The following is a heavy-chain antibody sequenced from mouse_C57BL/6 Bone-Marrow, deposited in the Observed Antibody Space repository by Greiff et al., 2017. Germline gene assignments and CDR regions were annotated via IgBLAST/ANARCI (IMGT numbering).Heavy chain of an antibody. Sequence: QVQLKQPGAELVKPGASVKLSCKASGYTFTSYWMHWVKQRPGQGLEWIGMIHPNSGSTNYNEKFKSKATLTVDKSSSTAYMQLSSLTSEDSAVYYCARNYYYEDYYAMDYWGQGTSVTVSA. CDR1: GYTFTSYW. J-gene: IGHJ4*01. V-gene: IGHV1-64*01. CDR3: ARNYYYEDYYAMDY. CDR2: IHPNSGST. D-gene: IGHD1-1*01.